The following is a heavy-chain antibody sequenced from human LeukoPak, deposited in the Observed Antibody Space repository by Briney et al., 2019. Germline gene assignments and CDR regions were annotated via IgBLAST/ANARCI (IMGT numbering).Heavy chain of an antibody. D-gene: IGHD6-19*01. J-gene: IGHJ4*02. CDR3: ARDDGSGGQWLVPNFFY. CDR2: IASDGSST. V-gene: IGHV3-74*01. Sequence: GGSLRLSCAASGFTFSSYWMNWVRQAPGKGLVWVSRIASDGSSTTYADSVKGRFTISRVNSKNTLYLQMNSLRAEDTAVYYCARDDGSGGQWLVPNFFYWGQGTLVTVSS. CDR1: GFTFSSYW.